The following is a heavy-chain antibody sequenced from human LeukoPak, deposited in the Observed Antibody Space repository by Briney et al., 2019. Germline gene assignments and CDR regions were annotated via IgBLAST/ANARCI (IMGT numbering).Heavy chain of an antibody. CDR3: ARYAYYDILTGYRYFDY. CDR1: GGSISSYY. D-gene: IGHD3-9*01. CDR2: IYYSRST. J-gene: IGHJ4*02. V-gene: IGHV4-59*01. Sequence: SETQSLTCTVSGGSISSYYWSWIRQPPGKGREWIGYIYYSRSTNYNPSLKSRVTISVDTSKNQFSLKLSSVTAADTAVYYCARYAYYDILTGYRYFDYWGQGTLVTVSS.